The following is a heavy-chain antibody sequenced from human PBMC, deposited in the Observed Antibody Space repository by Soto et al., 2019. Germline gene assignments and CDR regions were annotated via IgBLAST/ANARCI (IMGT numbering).Heavy chain of an antibody. CDR2: IIVSGGST. J-gene: IGHJ4*02. Sequence: GSLSLSCAASAFTFSSYAMSWVRHAPGKGLWWVSAIIVSGGSTYYADAVKGRFPISSDNPKNTLYMQRNSLTAEDTAVYYCAKDGDPHGTNGVGYYLDYWGQGTLVTVSS. CDR3: AKDGDPHGTNGVGYYLDY. CDR1: AFTFSSYA. V-gene: IGHV3-23*01. D-gene: IGHD2-8*01.